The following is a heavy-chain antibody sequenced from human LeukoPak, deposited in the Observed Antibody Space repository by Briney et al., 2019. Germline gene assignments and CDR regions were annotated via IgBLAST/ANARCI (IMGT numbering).Heavy chain of an antibody. Sequence: GGSLRLSCAASGFTFISYSMNWVRQAPGKGLEWVSYITGSSDTICYADSVKGRFTISRDNAKNSVYLQMNSLRDEDTALYYCARSNAHFDYWGQGTPVTVSS. J-gene: IGHJ4*02. CDR1: GFTFISYS. V-gene: IGHV3-48*02. CDR3: ARSNAHFDY. CDR2: ITGSSDTI.